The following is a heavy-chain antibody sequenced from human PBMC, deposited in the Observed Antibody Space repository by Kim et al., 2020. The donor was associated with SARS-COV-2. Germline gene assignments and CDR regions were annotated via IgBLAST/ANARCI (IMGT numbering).Heavy chain of an antibody. CDR1: GGSFSGYY. CDR3: ARGSVVVAATRGKGVFDY. CDR2: INHSGST. D-gene: IGHD2-15*01. V-gene: IGHV4-34*01. J-gene: IGHJ4*02. Sequence: SETLSLTCAVYGGSFSGYYWSWIRQPPGKGLEWIGEINHSGSTNYNPSLKSRVTISVDTSKNQFSLKLSSVTAADTAVYYCARGSVVVAATRGKGVFDYWGQGTLVSVSS.